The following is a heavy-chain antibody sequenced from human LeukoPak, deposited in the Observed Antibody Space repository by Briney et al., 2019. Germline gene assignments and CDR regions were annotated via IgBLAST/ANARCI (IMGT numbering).Heavy chain of an antibody. J-gene: IGHJ3*02. CDR1: GYTFIGHY. Sequence: ASVKVSCKASGYTFIGHYMHWVRHAPGQGLEWMGWINSNSGGTKYAQTFQGSVIMTRDTSISTAYMELSRLKSDDTAVYYCARGRIHSGSDAFDIWGQGTTVTVSS. V-gene: IGHV1-2*02. D-gene: IGHD5-18*01. CDR3: ARGRIHSGSDAFDI. CDR2: INSNSGGT.